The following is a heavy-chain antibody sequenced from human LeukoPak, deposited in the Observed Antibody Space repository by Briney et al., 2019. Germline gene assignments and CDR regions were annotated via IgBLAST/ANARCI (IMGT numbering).Heavy chain of an antibody. CDR2: ISGSGGST. CDR3: ARERIGDGYNYAY. D-gene: IGHD5-24*01. V-gene: IGHV3-23*01. Sequence: GGSLRLSCAASGFTFNNYGMSWVRQAPGKGLEWVSAISGSGGSTFYADSVKGRFTISRDNSKNTLHLQMNSLRAEDTAVYYCARERIGDGYNYAYWGQGTLVTVSS. J-gene: IGHJ4*02. CDR1: GFTFNNYG.